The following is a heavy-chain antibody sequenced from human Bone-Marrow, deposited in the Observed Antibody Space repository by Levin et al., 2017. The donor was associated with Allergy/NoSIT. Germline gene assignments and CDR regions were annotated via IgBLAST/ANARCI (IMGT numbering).Heavy chain of an antibody. CDR3: ARGGYYFDAHIYRAEPFDI. D-gene: IGHD2/OR15-2a*01. V-gene: IGHV3-21*01. Sequence: PSETLSLTCAASDFSFSNSSMNWVRQTPGKGLEWVSSITGRSIYIYYADSVKGRFTISRDNAKNSLYLQMNSLRVDDTAVYYCARGGYYFDAHIYRAEPFDIWGQGTMVTVSS. J-gene: IGHJ3*02. CDR2: ITGRSIYI. CDR1: DFSFSNSS.